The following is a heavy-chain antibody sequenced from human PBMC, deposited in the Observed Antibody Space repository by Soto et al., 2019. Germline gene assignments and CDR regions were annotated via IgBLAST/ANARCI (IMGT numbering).Heavy chain of an antibody. CDR2: INHSGST. CDR1: GGSFSGYY. Sequence: SETLSLTCAVYGGSFSGYYWSWIRQPPGKGLEWIGEINHSGSTNYNPSLKSRVTISVDTSKNQFSLKLSSVTAADTAVYYCARVPDLVESSSWGSYFDYWGQGTLVTVSS. D-gene: IGHD3-22*01. J-gene: IGHJ4*02. CDR3: ARVPDLVESSSWGSYFDY. V-gene: IGHV4-34*01.